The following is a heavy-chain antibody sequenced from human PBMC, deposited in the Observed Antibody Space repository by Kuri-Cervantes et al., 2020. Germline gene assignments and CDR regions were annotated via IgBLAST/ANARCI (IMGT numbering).Heavy chain of an antibody. Sequence: GGSLRLSCAASGFTFSSYAMSWVRQAPGKGLEWVSAISGSGGSTYYADSVKGRFTISRDNVKNSLYLQMNSLRAEDTAVYYCARVSAAAGKLIDYWGQGTLVTVSS. CDR2: ISGSGGST. D-gene: IGHD6-13*01. CDR3: ARVSAAAGKLIDY. J-gene: IGHJ4*02. CDR1: GFTFSSYA. V-gene: IGHV3-23*01.